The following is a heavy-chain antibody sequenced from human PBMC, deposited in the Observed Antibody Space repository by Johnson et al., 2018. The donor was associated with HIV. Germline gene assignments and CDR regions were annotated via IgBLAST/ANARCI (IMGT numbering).Heavy chain of an antibody. D-gene: IGHD6-13*01. CDR3: ATYSSSWYKGGYAFDV. V-gene: IGHV3-48*04. Sequence: EVQLVESGGGVVRPGGSLRLSCAASGFTFDDYGMSWVRQAPGKGLEWVSYISSSGSTIYYADSVKGRFTISRDNAKNSLYQQMNSLRAEDTAVYYCATYSSSWYKGGYAFDVWGQGTMVTVYS. J-gene: IGHJ3*01. CDR1: GFTFDDYG. CDR2: ISSSGSTI.